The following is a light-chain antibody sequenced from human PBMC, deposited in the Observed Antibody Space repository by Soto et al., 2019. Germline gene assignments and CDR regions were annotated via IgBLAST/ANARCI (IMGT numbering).Light chain of an antibody. Sequence: EIVLTQSPATLCLSPGERATLSCRASQSVRSYLAWYQQKPGQAPRLLIYDASNRATGIPARFSGSGSGTDFTLTISSLEPEDFAVYYCQQRSNWPLTFGGGTKVDIK. CDR2: DAS. J-gene: IGKJ4*01. CDR1: QSVRSY. V-gene: IGKV3-11*01. CDR3: QQRSNWPLT.